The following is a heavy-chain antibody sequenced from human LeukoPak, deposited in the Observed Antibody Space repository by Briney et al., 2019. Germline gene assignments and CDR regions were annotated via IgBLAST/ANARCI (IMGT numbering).Heavy chain of an antibody. CDR3: ARDWGVLMVYAIRSGDWFDP. Sequence: ASVKVSCKASGYTFTSYGISWVRQAPGQGLEWMGWISAYNGNTNYAQKLQGRVTMTTDTSTSTAYMELRSLRSDDTAVYYCARDWGVLMVYAIRSGDWFDPWGQGTLVTVSS. V-gene: IGHV1-18*01. CDR1: GYTFTSYG. CDR2: ISAYNGNT. D-gene: IGHD2-8*01. J-gene: IGHJ5*02.